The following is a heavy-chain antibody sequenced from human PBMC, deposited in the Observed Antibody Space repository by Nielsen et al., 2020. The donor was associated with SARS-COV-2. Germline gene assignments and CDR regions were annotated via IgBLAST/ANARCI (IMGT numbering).Heavy chain of an antibody. CDR3: ARELMYSFDFDY. Sequence: ASVKVSCKASGYTFTSHYIHWVRQGPGQGLEWMGMINPSGGNTNYAQKFQGRVTMTRDTSTTTVYMDLSSLRSEDTAIYYCARELMYSFDFDYWGLGTLVTVSS. J-gene: IGHJ4*02. V-gene: IGHV1-46*01. D-gene: IGHD5-18*01. CDR1: GYTFTSHY. CDR2: INPSGGNT.